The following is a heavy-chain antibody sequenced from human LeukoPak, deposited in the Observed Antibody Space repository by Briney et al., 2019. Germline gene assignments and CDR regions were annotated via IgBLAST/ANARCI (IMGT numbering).Heavy chain of an antibody. D-gene: IGHD3-9*01. CDR1: GYTFTSYD. Sequence: ASVKVSCKASGYTFTSYDINWVRQATGQGLEWMGWMNPNSGNTGYAQKFQGRVTMTRNTSISTAYMELGSLRSEDTAVYYCARVPAPLRYFDWLYYFDYWGQGTLVTVSS. V-gene: IGHV1-8*01. J-gene: IGHJ4*02. CDR2: MNPNSGNT. CDR3: ARVPAPLRYFDWLYYFDY.